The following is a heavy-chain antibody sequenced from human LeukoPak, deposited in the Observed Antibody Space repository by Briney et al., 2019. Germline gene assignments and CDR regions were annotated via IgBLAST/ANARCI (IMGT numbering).Heavy chain of an antibody. D-gene: IGHD2-21*01. Sequence: PSETLSLTCAGYGGSFSSYFWTWIRQTPGKGLEWIGEINHSGTTNYNPSLKSRATMSVDTSKDQFSLKLMSVTAADTGVYYCARRRKVVRAGFDYWGQGTRVIVSS. J-gene: IGHJ4*02. CDR3: ARRRKVVRAGFDY. V-gene: IGHV4-34*01. CDR1: GGSFSSYF. CDR2: INHSGTT.